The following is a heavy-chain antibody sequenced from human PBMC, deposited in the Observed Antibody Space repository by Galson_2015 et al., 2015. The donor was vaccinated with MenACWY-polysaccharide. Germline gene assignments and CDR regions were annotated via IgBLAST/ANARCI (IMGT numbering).Heavy chain of an antibody. D-gene: IGHD2-15*01. Sequence: SVKVSCKASGYTFSSYGISWVRQAPGQGLEWMGWISAYNGNTNYAQKVQGRVTMTTDTSTSTAYMELRSLRSDDTAVYYCARVISATHYGMDVWGQGTTVTVSS. CDR3: ARVISATHYGMDV. V-gene: IGHV1-18*01. CDR2: ISAYNGNT. CDR1: GYTFSSYG. J-gene: IGHJ6*02.